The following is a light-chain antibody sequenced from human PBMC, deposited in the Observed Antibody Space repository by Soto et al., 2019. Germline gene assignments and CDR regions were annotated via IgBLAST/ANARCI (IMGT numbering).Light chain of an antibody. Sequence: DIQVTKSPSSLSASVGDRVTITCRTTQGIGDYVGGSLQRPGKVPSLLIYGASTLQPGAPSRFRGEHSGPDYTLTISGLQPEVFASYYCQKYNNARLPFGRGTRVEI. CDR3: QKYNNARLP. CDR2: GAS. J-gene: IGKJ4*01. V-gene: IGKV1-27*01. CDR1: QGIGDY.